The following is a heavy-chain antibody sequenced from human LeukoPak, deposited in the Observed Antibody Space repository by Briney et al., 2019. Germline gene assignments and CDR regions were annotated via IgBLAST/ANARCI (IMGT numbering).Heavy chain of an antibody. J-gene: IGHJ2*01. Sequence: SETLSLTCGVSGGFIINGKWWSWVRQPPGKGLEWIGEISHSGSPNYNPSLKGRLTISVDTSKNQFSLKLSSVTAADTAVYYCASTSNWELLYWYFDLWGRGTLVTVSS. CDR3: ASTSNWELLYWYFDL. CDR1: GGFIINGKW. V-gene: IGHV4/OR15-8*01. D-gene: IGHD1-26*01. CDR2: ISHSGSP.